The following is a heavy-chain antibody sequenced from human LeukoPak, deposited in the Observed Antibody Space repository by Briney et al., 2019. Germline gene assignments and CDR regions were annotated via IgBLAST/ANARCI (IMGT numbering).Heavy chain of an antibody. CDR3: ARAECMDV. J-gene: IGHJ6*02. CDR2: VFYSGST. CDR1: GVSITNGHYH. V-gene: IGHV4-31*03. Sequence: SETLSLTCTVSGVSITNGHYHWNWNRQHPGKGLEWIGYVFYSGSTYYNPSLKSRITISLDTSKNQFSLKLSSMTAADTAVYYCARAECMDVWGQGTTVTVSS.